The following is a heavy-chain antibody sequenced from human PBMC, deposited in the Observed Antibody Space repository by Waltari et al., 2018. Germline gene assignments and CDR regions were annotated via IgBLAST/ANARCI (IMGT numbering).Heavy chain of an antibody. CDR1: GGSISSYY. V-gene: IGHV4-4*07. J-gene: IGHJ4*02. Sequence: QVQLQESGPGLVKPSETLSLTCTVSGGSISSYYWSWIRQPAGKGMGWIGRIYTSGSANYNPSLKRRVTMSVDTSKNQFSLKLSSVTAADTAVYYCARGVIEVGAKDYWGQGTLVTVSS. CDR3: ARGVIEVGAKDY. CDR2: IYTSGSA. D-gene: IGHD1-26*01.